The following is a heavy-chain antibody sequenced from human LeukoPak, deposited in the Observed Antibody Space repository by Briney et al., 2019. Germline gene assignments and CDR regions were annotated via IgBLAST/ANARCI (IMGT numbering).Heavy chain of an antibody. J-gene: IGHJ2*01. CDR3: ATGGQGRHYCYFDL. Sequence: SETLSLTCTVSGSSISSDYWSWIRQPQGKGLEWIGYIYTSGSPNYNPTPKSKATRSVAISKNRFSLKLSSVTAADTAVYYCATGGQGRHYCYFDLWGRGTLVTVSS. CDR1: GSSISSDY. V-gene: IGHV4-4*09. CDR2: IYTSGSP. D-gene: IGHD2-15*01.